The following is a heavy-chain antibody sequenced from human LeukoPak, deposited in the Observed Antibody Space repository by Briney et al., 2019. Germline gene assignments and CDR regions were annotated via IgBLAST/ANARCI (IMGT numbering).Heavy chain of an antibody. CDR3: AKKKRELRGFDY. D-gene: IGHD1-7*01. V-gene: IGHV3-23*01. Sequence: GGSLRLSCAASGFTFSSYAMSWVRQAPGKGLEWVSVIGGSGGSTYYADSVKGRFTISRDNSKNTLYLQMSSLRAEDTAVYNCAKKKRELRGFDYWGQGTLVTVSS. J-gene: IGHJ4*02. CDR1: GFTFSSYA. CDR2: IGGSGGST.